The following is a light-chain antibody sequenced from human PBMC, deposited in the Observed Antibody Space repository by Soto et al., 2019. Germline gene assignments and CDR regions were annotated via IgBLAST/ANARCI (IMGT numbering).Light chain of an antibody. Sequence: DIQMTQSPSSLSASVGDRVTITCQASQGINNYLIWYQQKPGKAPKLLIYDASSLQTGVPSRFSGAASGTHFTFTISSLQPEDVATYYCQQYDNLPPTVGQGTKLEIK. V-gene: IGKV1-33*01. CDR2: DAS. CDR3: QQYDNLPPT. CDR1: QGINNY. J-gene: IGKJ2*01.